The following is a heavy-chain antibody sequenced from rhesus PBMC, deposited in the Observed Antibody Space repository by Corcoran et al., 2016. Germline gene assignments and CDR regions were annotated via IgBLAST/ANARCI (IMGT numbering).Heavy chain of an antibody. V-gene: IGHV3-16*01. CDR3: TRGGYSSGWPFDY. D-gene: IGHD6-31*01. J-gene: IGHJ4*01. CDR1: GFTFSNYW. Sequence: EVQLVESGGGLVQPGGSLRLSCAASGFTFSNYWMNWVCQAPGKGLDWVGLIKNKADGGTAAYAESVKGRFTSSKDDSKNTLYLQMNSLKTEDTAVYDGTRGGYSSGWPFDYWGQGVLVTVSS. CDR2: IKNKADGGTA.